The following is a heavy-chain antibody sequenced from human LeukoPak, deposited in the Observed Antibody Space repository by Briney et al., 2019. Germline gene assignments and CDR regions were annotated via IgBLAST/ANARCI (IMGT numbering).Heavy chain of an antibody. V-gene: IGHV4-38-2*02. J-gene: IGHJ4*02. CDR1: GYSISSGYY. CDR2: IYHSGST. D-gene: IGHD1-26*01. CDR3: ARDLGAGHVDY. Sequence: PSETLSLTCTVSGYSISSGYYWGWIRQPPGKGLEWIGSIYHSGSTYYNPSLKSRVTISVDTSKNQFSLRMSSVTAADTAVYYCARDLGAGHVDYWGQGTLVTVSS.